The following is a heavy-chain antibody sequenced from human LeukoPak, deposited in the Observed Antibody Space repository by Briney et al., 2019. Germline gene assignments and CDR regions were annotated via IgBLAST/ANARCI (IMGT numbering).Heavy chain of an antibody. CDR1: GGSFSGYD. J-gene: IGHJ4*02. CDR3: ASRAYDSSGYYPTDY. CDR2: INHSGST. V-gene: IGHV4-34*01. Sequence: SETLSLTCAIYGGSFSGYDWSWIRQPPGKGLEWIEEINHSGSTNYNPSLKSRVTISVDTSKNQFSLKLSSVTAADTAVYYCASRAYDSSGYYPTDYWGQGTLVTVSS. D-gene: IGHD3-22*01.